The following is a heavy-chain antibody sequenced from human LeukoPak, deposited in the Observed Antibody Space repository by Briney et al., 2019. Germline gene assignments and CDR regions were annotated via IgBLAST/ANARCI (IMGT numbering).Heavy chain of an antibody. CDR2: ISGSGGST. CDR3: AKHMITFGGVIVIGPFDY. J-gene: IGHJ4*02. CDR1: GFAFSSYA. Sequence: GGSLRLSCAASGFAFSSYAMSWVRQAPGKGLEWVSAISGSGGSTYYADSVKGRFTISRDNSKNTLYLQMNSLRAEDTAVYYCAKHMITFGGVIVIGPFDYWGQGTLVTVSS. V-gene: IGHV3-23*01. D-gene: IGHD3-16*02.